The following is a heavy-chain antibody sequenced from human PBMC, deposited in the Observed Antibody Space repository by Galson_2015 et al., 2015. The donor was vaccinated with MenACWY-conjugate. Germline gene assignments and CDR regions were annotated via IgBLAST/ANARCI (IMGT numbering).Heavy chain of an antibody. CDR1: GDSVSSNSAV. J-gene: IGHJ5*02. Sequence: CAISGDSVSSNSAVWNWIRQSPSRGLEWLGRTYYRPKWYNDYAVSVKSRITINPDTSKNQFSLHLNSVTPEDTAVYYCARVRGGSHNWVDPWGQGTLVTVSS. CDR2: TYYRPKWYN. CDR3: ARVRGGSHNWVDP. D-gene: IGHD2-15*01. V-gene: IGHV6-1*01.